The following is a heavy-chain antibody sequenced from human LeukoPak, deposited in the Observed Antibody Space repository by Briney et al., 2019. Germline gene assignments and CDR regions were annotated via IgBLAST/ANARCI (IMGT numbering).Heavy chain of an antibody. V-gene: IGHV4-39*07. CDR1: GGSVSSSTYY. J-gene: IGHJ5*02. CDR3: ARDHLANLASRLFDP. Sequence: SETLSLTCTVSGGSVSSSTYYWGWIRQPPGKGLEWIGTIYYSGSTYYNPSLKSRVTISVDTSKNQFSLNLSSVTAADTAVYYCARDHLANLASRLFDPWGQGTLVTVSS. D-gene: IGHD3-3*01. CDR2: IYYSGST.